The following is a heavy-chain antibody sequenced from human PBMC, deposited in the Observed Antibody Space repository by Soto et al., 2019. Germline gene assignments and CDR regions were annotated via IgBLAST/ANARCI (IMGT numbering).Heavy chain of an antibody. Sequence: VQLLESGGGLVQPGGSLRLSCAASGFTFSSYAMSWLRQAPGKGLEWVSAISGSAGSTYYPESVKGRFTISRDNSKNTPYLQMKSLRADDTAVYYCAKFRGYCGGGSCNQEGYLDYWGQGTLVTVSS. CDR2: ISGSAGST. CDR1: GFTFSSYA. CDR3: AKFRGYCGGGSCNQEGYLDY. V-gene: IGHV3-23*01. J-gene: IGHJ4*02. D-gene: IGHD2-15*01.